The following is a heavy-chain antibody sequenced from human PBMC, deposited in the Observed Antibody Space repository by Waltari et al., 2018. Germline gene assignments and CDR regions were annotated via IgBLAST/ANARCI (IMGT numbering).Heavy chain of an antibody. Sequence: QVQLQQSGPGLVKPSQTLSLTCAISGDSVSSNSAAWNWIRQSQSRGLEWLGRTYYRSKWYNDYAVSVKSRITINPDTSKNQFSLQLNSVTPEDTAVYYCAREEVVAASLIEYYFDYWGQGTLVTVSS. CDR1: GDSVSSNSAA. V-gene: IGHV6-1*01. CDR3: AREEVVAASLIEYYFDY. CDR2: TYYRSKWYN. J-gene: IGHJ4*02. D-gene: IGHD2-15*01.